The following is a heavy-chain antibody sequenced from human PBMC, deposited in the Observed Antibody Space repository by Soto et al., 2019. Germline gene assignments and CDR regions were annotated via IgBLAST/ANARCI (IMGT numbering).Heavy chain of an antibody. J-gene: IGHJ5*02. Sequence: QVQLQESGPGLVKPSGTLSLTCAVSGGSISSSNWWSWVRQPPGKGLEWIGEMYHSGSTNHNPSLKCRVTISVDTCKNQFSLKLSSVTAADTAVYYCARAHFSGGSCYSVQHWFDPWGQGTLVTVSS. D-gene: IGHD2-15*01. V-gene: IGHV4-4*02. CDR3: ARAHFSGGSCYSVQHWFDP. CDR1: GGSISSSNW. CDR2: MYHSGST.